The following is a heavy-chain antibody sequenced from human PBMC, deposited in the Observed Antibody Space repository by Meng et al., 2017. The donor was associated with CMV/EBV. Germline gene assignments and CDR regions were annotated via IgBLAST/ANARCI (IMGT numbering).Heavy chain of an antibody. CDR1: GFTVSSNE. CDR2: ISGGST. D-gene: IGHD6-19*01. V-gene: IGHV3-38-3*01. Sequence: GGSLRLSCAASGFTVSSNEMSWVRQAPGKGLEWVSSISGGSTYYADSRKGRFTISRDNSKNTLHLQMNSLRAEDTAVYYCARDHSSGWSNWFDPWGQGTLVTVSS. CDR3: ARDHSSGWSNWFDP. J-gene: IGHJ5*02.